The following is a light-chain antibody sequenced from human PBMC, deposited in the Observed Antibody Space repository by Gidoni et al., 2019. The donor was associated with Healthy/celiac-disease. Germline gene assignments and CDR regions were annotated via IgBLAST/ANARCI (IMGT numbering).Light chain of an antibody. CDR1: SLSSSY. CDR3: NSRESSGNPSWV. CDR2: GKN. Sequence: SSSLAPYPAVSVPFVQTVRITCQGDSLSSSYASWYQQKPGQDTVLVIYGKNNRPSGIPDRVSGSSSGNTDYVTITGAQAEDEDDYYWNSRESSGNPSWVFGGGTKLTVL. J-gene: IGLJ3*02. V-gene: IGLV3-19*01.